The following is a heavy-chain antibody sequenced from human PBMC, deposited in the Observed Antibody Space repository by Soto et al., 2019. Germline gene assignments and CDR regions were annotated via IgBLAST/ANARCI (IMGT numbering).Heavy chain of an antibody. D-gene: IGHD2-15*01. Sequence: QVQLVQSGAEVKKPGSSVKVSRKASGGTFSSYAISWVRQAPGQGLEWMGGIIPIFGTANYAQKFQGRVTITADESTSTAYMELSSLRSEDTAVYYCARGGDIVVVVAANHYYYGMDVWGQGTTVTVSS. V-gene: IGHV1-69*01. CDR2: IIPIFGTA. J-gene: IGHJ6*02. CDR1: GGTFSSYA. CDR3: ARGGDIVVVVAANHYYYGMDV.